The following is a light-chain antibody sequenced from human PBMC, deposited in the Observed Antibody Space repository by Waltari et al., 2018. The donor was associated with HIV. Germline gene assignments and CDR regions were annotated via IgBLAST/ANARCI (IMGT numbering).Light chain of an antibody. V-gene: IGKV3-11*01. CDR1: QSVSNY. J-gene: IGKJ5*01. CDR3: QQRSNWPIT. CDR2: AAS. Sequence: IVLTQSPAALSLSPGERATLSCGASQSVSNYLAWYQQKPGHAPRLLIYAASSRPTGIPARFSGSGSGTDFTLTISSLEPGDFAAYYCQQRSNWPITFGQGTLLEIK.